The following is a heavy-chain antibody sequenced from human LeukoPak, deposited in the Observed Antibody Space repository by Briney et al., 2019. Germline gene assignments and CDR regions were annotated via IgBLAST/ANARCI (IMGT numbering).Heavy chain of an antibody. D-gene: IGHD3-10*01. CDR3: ARDGGLLWFGETFFDY. CDR2: INDDGTYT. Sequence: GGSLTLSCALSGFTSSSYWMHWVRQVPGKGLVWVSRINDDGTYTVYADSVKGRFTISRDNAKNSLYLQMNSLRAEDTAVYYCARDGGLLWFGETFFDYWGQGTLVTVSS. V-gene: IGHV3-74*01. CDR1: GFTSSSYW. J-gene: IGHJ4*02.